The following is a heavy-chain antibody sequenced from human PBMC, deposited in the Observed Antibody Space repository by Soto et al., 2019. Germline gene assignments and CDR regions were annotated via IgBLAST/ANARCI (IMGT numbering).Heavy chain of an antibody. CDR3: ARGGASSKWFAT. CDR2: IHYSGST. V-gene: IGHV4-59*01. CDR1: GDSIRNYY. Sequence: QVQLQESGPGLVKPSETLSLTCTVSGDSIRNYYWSWIRQPPGKGLEWIAFIHYSGSTNYNPSLRSRTTITVAXSKNHFSLNMSSMTAADTAVYYCARGGASSKWFATWGQGTLVTVSS. J-gene: IGHJ5*02.